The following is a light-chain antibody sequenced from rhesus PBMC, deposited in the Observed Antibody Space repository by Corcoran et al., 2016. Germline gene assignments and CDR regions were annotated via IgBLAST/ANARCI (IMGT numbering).Light chain of an antibody. CDR2: KAS. CDR1: QSISSW. V-gene: IGKV1-22*01. Sequence: DIQMTQSPSSLSASVGDTVTITCRASQSISSWLAWYQQKPGKAPKLLIYKASTLQRGGPSRFRGSGSGTDFTLTISSLQSEDFATYYCQQYSSSPFTFGPGTKLDIK. CDR3: QQYSSSPFT. J-gene: IGKJ3*01.